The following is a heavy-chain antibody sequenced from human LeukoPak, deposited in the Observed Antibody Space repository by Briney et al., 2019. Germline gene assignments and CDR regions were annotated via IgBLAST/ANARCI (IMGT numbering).Heavy chain of an antibody. D-gene: IGHD5-24*01. CDR3: ARARGGRWLQLPPDY. V-gene: IGHV4-34*01. CDR2: INHSGST. Sequence: PSETLSLTFAVYGGSFSGYYWSWIRQPPGKGLEWIGEINHSGSTNYNPSLKSRVTISVDTSKNQFSLKLSSVTAADTAVYYCARARGGRWLQLPPDYWGQGTLVTVSS. CDR1: GGSFSGYY. J-gene: IGHJ4*02.